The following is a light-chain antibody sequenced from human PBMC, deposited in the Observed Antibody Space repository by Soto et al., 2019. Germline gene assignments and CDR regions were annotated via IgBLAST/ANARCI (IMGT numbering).Light chain of an antibody. V-gene: IGKV3-20*01. CDR2: GTS. J-gene: IGKJ2*01. CDR3: QQYGGVPYT. CDR1: QSVPSTY. Sequence: VLSQSPAILSLSPGERATLSCRASQSVPSTYFAWYQQKAGQPPRLLISGTSNRATGIPDRFSGSGSGTDFTLTISRLEPEDFAIYYCQQYGGVPYTFGQGTKVDIK.